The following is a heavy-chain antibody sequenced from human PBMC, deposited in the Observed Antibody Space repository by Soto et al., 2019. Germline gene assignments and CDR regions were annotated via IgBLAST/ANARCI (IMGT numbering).Heavy chain of an antibody. Sequence: LRLSCAASGFTFSGSAMHWVRQAFGKGLEWVGRIRSKANSYAAAYAASVKGRFTISRDDSKNTAYLQMNSLKTEDTAVYYCTSLARMGATGFVDYWGQGTLVTVSS. CDR3: TSLARMGATGFVDY. CDR1: GFTFSGSA. D-gene: IGHD1-26*01. J-gene: IGHJ4*02. V-gene: IGHV3-73*01. CDR2: IRSKANSYAA.